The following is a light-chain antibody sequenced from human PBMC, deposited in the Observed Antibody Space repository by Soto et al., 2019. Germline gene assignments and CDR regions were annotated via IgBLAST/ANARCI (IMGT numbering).Light chain of an antibody. CDR3: QQYDNLL. Sequence: DIQMTQSPSSLSASVGDRVTITCQASQDISNYLNWYQQKPGKAPKLLIYDASNLGTGVPSRFSVCGSGTDFTFTISNLQPEDNATYYCQQYDNLLFGQGTKLEIK. CDR1: QDISNY. J-gene: IGKJ2*01. CDR2: DAS. V-gene: IGKV1-33*01.